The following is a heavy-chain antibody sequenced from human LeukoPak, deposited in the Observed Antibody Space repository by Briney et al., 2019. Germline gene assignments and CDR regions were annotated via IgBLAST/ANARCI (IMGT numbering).Heavy chain of an antibody. CDR2: INYSGST. CDR3: ARHLGDYGYYFDF. CDR1: GGSISSYY. D-gene: IGHD4-17*01. V-gene: IGHV4-59*08. J-gene: IGHJ4*02. Sequence: SETLSLTCTVSGGSISSYYWSWIRQPPGKGLEWIGYINYSGSTNYNPSLKSRLTISVDTSKNQFSLKLSSVTAADTAVYYCARHLGDYGYYFDFWGQETLVTVSS.